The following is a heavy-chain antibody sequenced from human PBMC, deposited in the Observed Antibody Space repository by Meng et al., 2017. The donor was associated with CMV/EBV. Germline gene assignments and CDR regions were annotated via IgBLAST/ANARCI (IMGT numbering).Heavy chain of an antibody. V-gene: IGHV3-43D*03. CDR3: ANGRSQNYYDSSGYSKPPHDAFDI. J-gene: IGHJ3*02. CDR1: GFTFDDYA. CDR2: ISWDGGST. D-gene: IGHD3-22*01. Sequence: GESLKISCAASGFTFDDYAMHWVRQAPGKGLEWVSLISWDGGSTYYADSVKGRFTIPRDNSKNSLYLQMNSLRAEDTALYYCANGRSQNYYDSSGYSKPPHDAFDIWGQGTMVTVSS.